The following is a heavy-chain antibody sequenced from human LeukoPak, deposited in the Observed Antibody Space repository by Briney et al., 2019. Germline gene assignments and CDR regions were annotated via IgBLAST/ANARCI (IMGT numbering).Heavy chain of an antibody. V-gene: IGHV4-4*09. CDR2: IHRSGSP. J-gene: IGHJ4*02. Sequence: PSETLPLTCTVSLDSTTSNFWSWVRQPPGKGLEWIGEIHRSGSPNYNPSLQSRVTISIDRSRNQIALELSSVTAADTAVYYCARLFAAGVGATAGFDYWGQGILVTVSS. D-gene: IGHD1-26*01. CDR1: LDSTTSNF. CDR3: ARLFAAGVGATAGFDY.